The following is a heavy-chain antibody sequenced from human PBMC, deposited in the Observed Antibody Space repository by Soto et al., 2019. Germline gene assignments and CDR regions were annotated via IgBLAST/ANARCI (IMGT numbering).Heavy chain of an antibody. V-gene: IGHV1-3*01. D-gene: IGHD5-12*01. CDR1: GYTFTSYA. J-gene: IGHJ4*01. CDR2: INASNGNT. CDR3: AIRLNGYLYDFDY. Sequence: QVQLVQSGAEVKKPGASVKVSCKASGYTFTSYAMHWVRQAPGQGLEWMGWINASNGNTKYSQKFQGRVTMTRDTAASTAYMELSSLKSEATAVYSSAIRLNGYLYDFDYWGQGTLVTVSS.